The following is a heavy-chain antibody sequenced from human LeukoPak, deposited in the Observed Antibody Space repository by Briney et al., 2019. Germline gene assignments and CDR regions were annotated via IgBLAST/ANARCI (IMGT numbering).Heavy chain of an antibody. D-gene: IGHD4-23*01. V-gene: IGHV3-23*01. CDR3: SGSFLGPDLTVVTPADY. J-gene: IGHJ4*02. CDR1: GFTFSSYA. Sequence: PGGSLRLSCAASGFTFSSYAMSWVRQAPGKGLEWVSAIGGSGGSTYYADSVKGRFTISRDNAKNSLYLQMNSLRAEDTAVYYCSGSFLGPDLTVVTPADYWGQGTLVTVSS. CDR2: IGGSGGST.